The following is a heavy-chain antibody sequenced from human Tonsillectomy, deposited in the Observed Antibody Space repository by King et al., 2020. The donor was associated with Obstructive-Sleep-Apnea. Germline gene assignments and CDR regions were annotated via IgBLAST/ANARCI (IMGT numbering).Heavy chain of an antibody. Sequence: RLQLQESGPGLVKPSETLSLTCTVSGGSISSSSYYWGWIRQPPGKGLEWIGSIYFGGRTYYNPSLKSRVTISVDTSKNQFSLKLSSVTAADTAVYYCARDNWNYVYWGQGTLVTVSS. J-gene: IGHJ4*02. V-gene: IGHV4-39*06. CDR1: GGSISSSSYY. CDR2: IYFGGRT. CDR3: ARDNWNYVY. D-gene: IGHD1-7*01.